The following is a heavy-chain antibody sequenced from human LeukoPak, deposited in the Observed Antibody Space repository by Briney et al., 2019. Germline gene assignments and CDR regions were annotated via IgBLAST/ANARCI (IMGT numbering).Heavy chain of an antibody. CDR2: ISSSGTTI. CDR1: GLTFSDYY. J-gene: IGHJ6*02. D-gene: IGHD2-2*01. Sequence: GGSLRLSCAASGLTFSDYYMSWIRQAPGKGLEWVSYISSSGTTIYYADSVKGRFTISRDNAKNSLYLQMNSLRAEDTAVYFCATETSWRYGMDVWGQGTTVTVSS. V-gene: IGHV3-11*01. CDR3: ATETSWRYGMDV.